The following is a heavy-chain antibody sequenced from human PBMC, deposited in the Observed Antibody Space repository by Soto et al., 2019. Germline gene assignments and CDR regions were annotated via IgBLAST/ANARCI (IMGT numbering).Heavy chain of an antibody. Sequence: GGSLRLSCAASGFTFSGSAMHWVRQASGKGLEWVGRIRSKGTSYATAYAASVKGRFTISRDESKNTAYLQMNSLKTEDTAVYYCTRHRDYGDALDAFDIWGQGTMVTVSS. CDR3: TRHRDYGDALDAFDI. J-gene: IGHJ3*02. D-gene: IGHD4-17*01. CDR1: GFTFSGSA. CDR2: IRSKGTSYAT. V-gene: IGHV3-73*01.